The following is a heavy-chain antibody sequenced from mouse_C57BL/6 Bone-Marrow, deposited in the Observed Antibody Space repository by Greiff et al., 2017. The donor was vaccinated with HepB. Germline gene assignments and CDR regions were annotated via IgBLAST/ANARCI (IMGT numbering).Heavy chain of an antibody. Sequence: VQLQQPGAELVKPGASVKLSCKASGYTFTSYWMHWVKQRPGQGLEWIGMIHPNSGSTNYNEKFKSKATLTVDKSSSTAYMQLSSLTSEDSAVYYCARTLLLRPDWFAYWGQGTLVTVSA. V-gene: IGHV1-64*01. CDR1: GYTFTSYW. J-gene: IGHJ3*01. D-gene: IGHD1-1*01. CDR2: IHPNSGST. CDR3: ARTLLLRPDWFAY.